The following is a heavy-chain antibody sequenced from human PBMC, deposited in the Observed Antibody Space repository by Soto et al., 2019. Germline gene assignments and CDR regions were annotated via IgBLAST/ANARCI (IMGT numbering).Heavy chain of an antibody. J-gene: IGHJ4*02. D-gene: IGHD3-22*01. CDR3: AKVSSDSSGYYLPFDY. CDR2: ISGSGGST. Sequence: SLRLSCAASGFTFSSYAMSWVRQAPGKGLEWVSAISGSGGSTYYADSVKGRFTISRDNSKNTLYLQMNSLRAEDTAVYYCAKVSSDSSGYYLPFDYWGQGTLVTVSS. CDR1: GFTFSSYA. V-gene: IGHV3-23*01.